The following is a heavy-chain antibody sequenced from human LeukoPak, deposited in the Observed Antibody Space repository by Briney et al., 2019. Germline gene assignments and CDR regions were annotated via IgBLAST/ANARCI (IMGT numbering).Heavy chain of an antibody. CDR2: IYYSGST. V-gene: IGHV4-39*01. CDR1: GGSISSSSYY. Sequence: SETLSLTCTVSGGSISSSSYYWGWIRQPPGKGLEWIGSIYYSGSTYYNPSLKSRVTISVDTSKNQFSLKLSSVTAADTAVYYCARRAMIVVVEAPFDYWGQGTLVTVSS. J-gene: IGHJ4*02. CDR3: ARRAMIVVVEAPFDY. D-gene: IGHD3-22*01.